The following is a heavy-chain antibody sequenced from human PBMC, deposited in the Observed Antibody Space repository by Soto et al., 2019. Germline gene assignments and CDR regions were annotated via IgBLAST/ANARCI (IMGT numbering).Heavy chain of an antibody. J-gene: IGHJ4*02. Sequence: GASVKVSCKASGYNLAGYYMHWVRQAPGQGLEWMGWINPNSGGTNYAQKFQGRVTMTRDTSISTAYMELSSLRSDDTAVYYCAFGFITDFDFWGQGTPVTLSS. CDR2: INPNSGGT. V-gene: IGHV1-2*02. D-gene: IGHD3-10*01. CDR1: GYNLAGYY. CDR3: AFGFITDFDF.